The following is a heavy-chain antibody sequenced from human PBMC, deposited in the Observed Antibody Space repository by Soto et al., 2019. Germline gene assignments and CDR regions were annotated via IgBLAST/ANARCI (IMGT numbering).Heavy chain of an antibody. V-gene: IGHV1-8*01. CDR2: MNPTSGNT. Sequence: ASVKVSCKASGYTFTSYDINWGRQATGQGLEWMGWMNPTSGNTGYAQKFQGRVTITRNTSISTAYMELSSLRSEETAVYYCARGRGLGVVVPAATHWGQGTLVTVSS. CDR1: GYTFTSYD. CDR3: ARGRGLGVVVPAATH. D-gene: IGHD2-2*01. J-gene: IGHJ4*02.